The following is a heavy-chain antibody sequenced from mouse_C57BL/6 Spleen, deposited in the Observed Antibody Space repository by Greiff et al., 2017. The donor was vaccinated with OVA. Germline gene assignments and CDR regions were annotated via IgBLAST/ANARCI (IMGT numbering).Heavy chain of an antibody. J-gene: IGHJ4*01. CDR3: ARPSYGSYAMDY. V-gene: IGHV1-52*01. D-gene: IGHD2-9*01. Sequence: VQLQQPGAELVRPGSSVKLSCKASGYTFTSYWMHWVKQRPIQGLEWIGNIDPSDSETPYNQKFKDKAKFTVDKSSSTAYMQLSSLTSEDSAVYYCARPSYGSYAMDYWGQGTSVTVSS. CDR1: GYTFTSYW. CDR2: IDPSDSET.